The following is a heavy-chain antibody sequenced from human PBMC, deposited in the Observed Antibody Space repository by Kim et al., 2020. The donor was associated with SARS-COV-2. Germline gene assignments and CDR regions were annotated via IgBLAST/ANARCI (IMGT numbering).Heavy chain of an antibody. V-gene: IGHV3-43*01. CDR3: AKDTSSWTGRVFDY. Sequence: YTHSVKTRFPISRDNSTNSLYLQMNSLRTEDTALYYCAKDTSSWTGRVFDYWGQGTLVTVSS. J-gene: IGHJ4*02. D-gene: IGHD6-13*01.